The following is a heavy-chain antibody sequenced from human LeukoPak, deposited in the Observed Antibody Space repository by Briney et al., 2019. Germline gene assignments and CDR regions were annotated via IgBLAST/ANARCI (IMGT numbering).Heavy chain of an antibody. J-gene: IGHJ5*01. Sequence: VASVKVSCKASGRTFSSYAISWVRQAPGQGLEWMGGIIPIFGTANYAQKFQGRVTITTDESTSTAYMELSSLRSEDTAVYYCARALGNWNPFDSWGQGTLVTVSS. D-gene: IGHD1-1*01. CDR1: GRTFSSYA. CDR3: ARALGNWNPFDS. V-gene: IGHV1-69*05. CDR2: IIPIFGTA.